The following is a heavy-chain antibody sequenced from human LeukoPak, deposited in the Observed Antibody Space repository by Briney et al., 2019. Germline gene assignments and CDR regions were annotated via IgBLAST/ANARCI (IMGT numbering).Heavy chain of an antibody. D-gene: IGHD2-2*01. J-gene: IGHJ4*02. Sequence: SETLSLICAVYGGSFSGSYWSWFRQPPGKGLEWIGEINQSGITNYNPSLTSRVSISVDTSKNQFSLRLSSVTAADTAVYFCARGRPAAIWGQGALVTVSS. CDR3: ARGRPAAI. CDR2: INQSGIT. V-gene: IGHV4-34*01. CDR1: GGSFSGSY.